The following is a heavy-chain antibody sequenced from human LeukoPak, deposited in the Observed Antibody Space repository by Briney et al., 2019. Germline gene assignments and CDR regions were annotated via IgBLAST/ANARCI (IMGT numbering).Heavy chain of an antibody. CDR1: GGTFSSYA. CDR3: ARGGGSGGNSVY. V-gene: IGHV1-69*04. Sequence: SVKVSCKASGGTFSSYAISWVRQAPGQGLEWMGRIIPILGIANYAQKFQGRVTITADKSTSTAYMELSSLRSEDTAVYYCARGGGSGGNSVYWGQGTLVTVSS. CDR2: IIPILGIA. D-gene: IGHD4-23*01. J-gene: IGHJ4*02.